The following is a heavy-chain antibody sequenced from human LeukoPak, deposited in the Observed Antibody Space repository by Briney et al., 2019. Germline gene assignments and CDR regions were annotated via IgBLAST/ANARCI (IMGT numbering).Heavy chain of an antibody. J-gene: IGHJ3*02. V-gene: IGHV4-59*01. Sequence: TSETLSLTCTVSGGSISSYYWSWIRQPPGKGLEWIGYIYYSGSTNYNPSLKSRVTVSVDTSKNQCSLKLSSVTTADTAVYYCTRSTNLEAFDIWGQGTMVTVSS. CDR2: IYYSGST. CDR3: TRSTNLEAFDI. CDR1: GGSISSYY. D-gene: IGHD2-8*01.